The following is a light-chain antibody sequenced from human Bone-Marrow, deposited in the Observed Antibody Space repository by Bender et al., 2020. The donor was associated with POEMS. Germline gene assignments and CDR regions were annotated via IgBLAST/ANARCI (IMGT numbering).Light chain of an antibody. CDR1: SSNIGAHA. V-gene: IGLV1-40*01. CDR2: GNN. Sequence: QSVLTQPPSASGTPGQRVTISCSGGSSNIGAHAVNWYQHLPGTAPRLLVYGNNNRPSGVPDRFSGFKSGASASLAITGLQADDEADYFCQSYDSTLSAYVFGTVTTVTVI. J-gene: IGLJ1*01. CDR3: QSYDSTLSAYV.